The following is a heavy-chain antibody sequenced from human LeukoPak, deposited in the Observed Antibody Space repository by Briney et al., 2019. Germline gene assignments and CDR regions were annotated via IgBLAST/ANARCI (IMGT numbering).Heavy chain of an antibody. J-gene: IGHJ4*02. CDR2: ISYDGSNK. CDR3: AREGALGDNPPLDY. V-gene: IGHV3-30*03. CDR1: GFTFSSYW. D-gene: IGHD2-21*02. Sequence: GGSLRLSCAASGFTFSSYWMSWVRQAPGKGLEWVAVISYDGSNKYYADSVKGRFTISRDNSKNTLYLQMNSLRAEDTAVYYCAREGALGDNPPLDYWGQGTLVTVSS.